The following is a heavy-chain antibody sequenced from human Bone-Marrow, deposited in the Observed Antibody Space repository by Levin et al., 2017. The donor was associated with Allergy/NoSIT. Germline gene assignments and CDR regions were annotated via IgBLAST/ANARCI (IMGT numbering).Heavy chain of an antibody. J-gene: IGHJ4*02. Sequence: GGSLRLSCTASGFVFSTASMTWVRQAPGKGLEWVSSITSSSRYIHHADSLQGRFAISRDNAKNSLYLQMNRLRAEDTAVYFCVRKAYGSSPEFDLWGQGTLVTVS. V-gene: IGHV3-21*06. D-gene: IGHD6-6*01. CDR1: GFVFSTAS. CDR2: ITSSSRYI. CDR3: VRKAYGSSPEFDL.